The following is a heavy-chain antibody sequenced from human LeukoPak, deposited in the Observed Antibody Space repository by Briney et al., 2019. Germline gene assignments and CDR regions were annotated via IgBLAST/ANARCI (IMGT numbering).Heavy chain of an antibody. CDR1: GYTFTGYY. Sequence: GASVKVSCKASGYTFTGYYMHWVRQAPGQGLEWMGWINPNSGNTGYAQKFQGRVTMARNTSISTAYMELSSLRSEDTAVYYCAREDRGVLIVDYWGQGTLVTVSS. D-gene: IGHD3-10*01. V-gene: IGHV1-8*02. J-gene: IGHJ4*02. CDR2: INPNSGNT. CDR3: AREDRGVLIVDY.